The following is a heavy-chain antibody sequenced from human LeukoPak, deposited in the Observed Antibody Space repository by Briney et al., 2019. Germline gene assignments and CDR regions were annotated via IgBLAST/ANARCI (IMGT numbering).Heavy chain of an antibody. CDR1: GYSFNTYW. CDR2: IYPGDSDT. D-gene: IGHD6-19*01. CDR3: ARRGSVAGTGGYFDY. J-gene: IGHJ4*02. V-gene: IGHV5-51*01. Sequence: GESLKISCKGSGYSFNTYWIGWVRQMPGKGLEWMGIIYPGDSDTRYSPSFQGQVTISADKSISTAYLQWSSLKASDTAMYYCARRGSVAGTGGYFDYWGQGTLVTVSS.